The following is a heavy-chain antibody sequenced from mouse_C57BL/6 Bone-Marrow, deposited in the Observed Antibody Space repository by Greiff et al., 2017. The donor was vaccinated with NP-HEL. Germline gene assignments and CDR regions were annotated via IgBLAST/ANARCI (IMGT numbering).Heavy chain of an antibody. CDR1: GFTFSDYG. V-gene: IGHV5-17*01. CDR3: AREPRFAY. CDR2: ISSGSSTI. J-gene: IGHJ3*01. Sequence: VQLQQSGGGLVKPGGSLKLSCAASGFTFSDYGMHWVRQAPEKGLEWVAYISSGSSTIYYVDTVKGRFTISRDNAKNTLFLQMTSLRSEDTAMYYCAREPRFAYWGQGTLVTVSA.